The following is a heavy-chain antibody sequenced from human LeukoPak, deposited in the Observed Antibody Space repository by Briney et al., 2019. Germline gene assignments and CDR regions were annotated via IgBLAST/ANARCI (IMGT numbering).Heavy chain of an antibody. Sequence: SGTLSLTRGVSGGSTTITNYWSWVRPPPGQGLEWIGKLSLSAYTGVNSSLRSRVTISLAESKKHLSLHLASVTAAATAVYYCSRESGPFSPFGHWGQGILVTVTS. CDR3: SRESGPFSPFGH. D-gene: IGHD1-26*01. CDR2: LSLSAYT. CDR1: GGSTTITNY. J-gene: IGHJ4*02. V-gene: IGHV4-4*02.